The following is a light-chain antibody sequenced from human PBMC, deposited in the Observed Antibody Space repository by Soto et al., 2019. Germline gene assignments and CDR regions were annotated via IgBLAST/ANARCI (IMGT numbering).Light chain of an antibody. CDR3: QHYGSSPPDT. CDR1: QSVSSSY. V-gene: IGKV3-20*01. CDR2: GTS. J-gene: IGKJ2*01. Sequence: EIVLTQSPGTLSLSPGERATLSCRASQSVSSSYLAWYQQKPGQAPRLLIYGTSNRPTDIPDRFSGSGSGTDFTLSISRLEPEDFAVYYCQHYGSSPPDTFGPGTKLEIK.